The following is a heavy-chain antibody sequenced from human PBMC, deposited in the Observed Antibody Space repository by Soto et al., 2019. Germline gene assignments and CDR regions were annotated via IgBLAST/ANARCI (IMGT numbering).Heavy chain of an antibody. CDR1: GFSLSTSGVG. CDR3: AHREFNVLGSYRYTDYYGMDV. D-gene: IGHD3-16*02. CDR2: IYWDDDK. Sequence: QITLKESGPTLVKPTQTLTLTCTFSGFSLSTSGVGVGWIRQPPGKALEWLALIYWDDDKRYSPSLKSRLTITTHTTKNQEVLTKTNMDPEDAATYSCAHREFNVLGSYRYTDYYGMDVWGQGTTVTVSS. V-gene: IGHV2-5*02. J-gene: IGHJ6*02.